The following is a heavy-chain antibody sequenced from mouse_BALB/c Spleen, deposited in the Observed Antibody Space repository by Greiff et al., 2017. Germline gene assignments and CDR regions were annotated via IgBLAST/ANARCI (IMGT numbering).Heavy chain of an antibody. CDR1: GFTFSSYA. V-gene: IGHV5-9-3*01. CDR2: ISSGGSYT. Sequence: EVKLVESGGGLVKPGGSLKLSCAASGFTFSSYAMSWVRQTPEKRLEWVATISSGGSYTYYPDSVKGRFTISRDNAKNTLYLQMSSLRSEDTAMYYCARLSTKNFDYWGQGTTLTVSS. J-gene: IGHJ2*01. D-gene: IGHD5-1*01. CDR3: ARLSTKNFDY.